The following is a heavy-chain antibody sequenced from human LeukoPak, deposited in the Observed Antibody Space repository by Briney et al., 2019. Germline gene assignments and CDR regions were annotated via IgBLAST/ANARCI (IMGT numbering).Heavy chain of an antibody. CDR2: INRDGSRT. Sequence: PGGSLRLSCAASGFTFSNYWMHWVRQAPGKGLVWVSGINRDGSRTKYEDSVKGRFTVSRDNAKNTLYLQMNSLRAEDTAVYYCASPYSSGLWGQGTLVTVSS. J-gene: IGHJ1*01. CDR1: GFTFSNYW. CDR3: ASPYSSGL. V-gene: IGHV3-74*03. D-gene: IGHD6-25*01.